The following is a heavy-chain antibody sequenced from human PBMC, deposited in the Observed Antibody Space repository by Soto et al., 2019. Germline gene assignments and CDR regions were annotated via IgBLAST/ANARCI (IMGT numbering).Heavy chain of an antibody. CDR1: GFTFSDYY. Sequence: GGSLRLSCAASGFTFSDYYMSWIRQAPGKGLEWVSYISSSGSTIYYADSVKGRFTISRDNAKNSLYLQMNSLRAEDTAVYYCARVSSGGSCYSGGCYYYYMDVWGKGTTVTVSS. V-gene: IGHV3-11*01. CDR2: ISSSGSTI. D-gene: IGHD2-15*01. CDR3: ARVSSGGSCYSGGCYYYYMDV. J-gene: IGHJ6*03.